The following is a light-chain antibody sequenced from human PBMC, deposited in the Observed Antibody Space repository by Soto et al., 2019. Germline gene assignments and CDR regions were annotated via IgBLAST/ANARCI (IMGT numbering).Light chain of an antibody. J-gene: IGKJ1*01. V-gene: IGKV1-5*03. CDR3: KQYNSFTWT. CDR1: QSISSW. CDR2: KAY. Sequence: DLQMTQSPSPPSASVGDRVTITCRASQSISSWLAWYQQKPGKAHKLLIYKAYSLESGVQSRFSGSGSGTEFTLTISSLQPDDFATYYCKQYNSFTWTFGQGTKVDIK.